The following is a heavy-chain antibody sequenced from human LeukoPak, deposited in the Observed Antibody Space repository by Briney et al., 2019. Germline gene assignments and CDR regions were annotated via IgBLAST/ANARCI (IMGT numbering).Heavy chain of an antibody. CDR2: MNPNSGNT. CDR3: ARGGGAVALNNWFDP. V-gene: IGHV1-8*01. D-gene: IGHD6-19*01. J-gene: IGHJ5*02. Sequence: ASVKVSCKASGYTFTSYDINWVRQATGQGLEWRGWMNPNSGNTGYAQKFQGRVTMTRNTSISTAYMELSSLRSEDTAVYYCARGGGAVALNNWFDPWGQGTLVTVSS. CDR1: GYTFTSYD.